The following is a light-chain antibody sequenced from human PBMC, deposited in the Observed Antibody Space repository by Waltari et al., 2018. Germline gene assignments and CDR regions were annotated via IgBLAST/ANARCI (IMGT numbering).Light chain of an antibody. J-gene: IGKJ3*01. CDR3: HQSYSTPT. V-gene: IGKV1-39*01. Sequence: DIQMTQSPSSLSASVGDRVTITCRASQNIGSSLNWYQHKPGKAPNLLIYAASSLQSGVPSRFSGSSSESGTDFTLTISSLHPEDFAIYYCHQSYSTPTFGPGTKVDIK. CDR2: AAS. CDR1: QNIGSS.